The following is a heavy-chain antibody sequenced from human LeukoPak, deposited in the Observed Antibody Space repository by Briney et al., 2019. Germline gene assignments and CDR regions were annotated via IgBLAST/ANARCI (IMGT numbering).Heavy chain of an antibody. CDR2: INHSGST. CDR3: ARGVVAAAGRYYFNY. CDR1: GGSFSGYY. V-gene: IGHV4-34*01. D-gene: IGHD6-13*01. J-gene: IGHJ4*02. Sequence: SETLSLTCAVYGGSFSGYYWSWIRQPPGKGLEWIGEINHSGSTNYNPSLKSRVTISVDTSKNQFSLKLSSVTAADTAVYYCARGVVAAAGRYYFNYWGQGTLVTVSS.